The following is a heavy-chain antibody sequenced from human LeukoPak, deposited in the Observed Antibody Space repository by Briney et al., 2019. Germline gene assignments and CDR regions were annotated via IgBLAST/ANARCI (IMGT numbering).Heavy chain of an antibody. D-gene: IGHD2-2*01. CDR2: IRSKVYGGKT. J-gene: IGHJ5*02. V-gene: IGHV3-49*04. CDR1: GFTFADYA. Sequence: PGRSLRLSCTASGFTFADYATSWVRQAPGKGLEGVGFIRSKVYGGKTEYAASVKGRFTISRDDSKSIAYLQMHSLKTEDTAVYYCARDRRYCSSISCSGGWFDPWGQGTLVTVSS. CDR3: ARDRRYCSSISCSGGWFDP.